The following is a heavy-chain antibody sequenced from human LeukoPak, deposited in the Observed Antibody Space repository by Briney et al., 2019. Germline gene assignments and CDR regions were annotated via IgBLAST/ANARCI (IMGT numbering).Heavy chain of an antibody. Sequence: GGFLRLSCAASGFTFSSYVMHWVRQAPGKGLEWVAVISYDGSNKYYADSVKGRFTISRDNSKNTLYPQMNSLRAEDTAVYYCARDLGPTIFSLPGYWGQGTLVTVSS. V-gene: IGHV3-30*04. CDR2: ISYDGSNK. CDR1: GFTFSSYV. D-gene: IGHD3-9*01. CDR3: ARDLGPTIFSLPGY. J-gene: IGHJ4*02.